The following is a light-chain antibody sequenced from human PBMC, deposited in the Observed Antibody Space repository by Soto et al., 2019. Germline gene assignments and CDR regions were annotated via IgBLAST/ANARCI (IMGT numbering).Light chain of an antibody. J-gene: IGLJ7*01. Sequence: QSVVTQPPSASGTPGQRVTISCSGSSSNIGSNYVYWYQQLPRTAPKLLIYRNNQRPSGVPDRFSGSKSGTSASLAISGLRSEDEADYYCATWDDSLSGAVFGGGTQLTV. CDR2: RNN. V-gene: IGLV1-47*01. CDR1: SSNIGSNY. CDR3: ATWDDSLSGAV.